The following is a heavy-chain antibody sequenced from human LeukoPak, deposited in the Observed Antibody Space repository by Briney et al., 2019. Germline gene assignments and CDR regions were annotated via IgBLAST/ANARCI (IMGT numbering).Heavy chain of an antibody. CDR3: ARHLYDKTGRPLDS. CDR1: GDSMNRGLSY. J-gene: IGHJ4*02. D-gene: IGHD3-9*01. CDR2: IYYSGST. Sequence: SVTLSLTCSVSGDSMNRGLSYWAWIRQPPGKGLERIGTIYYSGSTGSIFYNPSLKGRVTISVDTSKNQFSLNLSSVTAADTAIYYCARHLYDKTGRPLDSWGQGTLVTVSS. V-gene: IGHV4-39*01.